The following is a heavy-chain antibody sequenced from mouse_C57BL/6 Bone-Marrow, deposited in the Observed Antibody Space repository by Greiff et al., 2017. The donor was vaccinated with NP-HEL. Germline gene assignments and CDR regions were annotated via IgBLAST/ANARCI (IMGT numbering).Heavy chain of an antibody. CDR1: GFTFSDYY. V-gene: IGHV5-16*01. CDR3: ARYGKVFDY. D-gene: IGHD2-1*01. CDR2: INYDGSST. J-gene: IGHJ2*01. Sequence: EVKVVESEGGLVQPGSSMKLSCTASGFTFSDYYMAWVRQVPEKGLEWVANINYDGSSTYYLDPLKSRFIISRDNAKNILYLQMSSLKSEDTATYYCARYGKVFDYWGQGTTLTVSS.